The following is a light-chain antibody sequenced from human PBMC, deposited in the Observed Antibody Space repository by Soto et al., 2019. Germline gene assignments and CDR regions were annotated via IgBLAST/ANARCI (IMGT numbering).Light chain of an antibody. Sequence: QSALTQPASMSGSPGQSITISCTGSSTDVGGYNSVSWYQQHPGKAPKPMIYDVTNRPSGVSDRFSGSKSGNTASLTISGLQAEDEADYYCCSYTNINTNVFGSGTKLTVL. CDR1: STDVGGYNS. CDR3: CSYTNINTNV. CDR2: DVT. J-gene: IGLJ1*01. V-gene: IGLV2-14*03.